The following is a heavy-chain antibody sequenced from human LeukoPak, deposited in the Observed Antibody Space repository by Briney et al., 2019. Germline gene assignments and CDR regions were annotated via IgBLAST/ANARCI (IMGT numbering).Heavy chain of an antibody. J-gene: IGHJ4*02. Sequence: GGSLRLSCAASGFTFSSYSMNWVRQAPGKGLEWVSSISSSSSYIYYADSVKGRFTISRDNAKNSLYLRMNSLRAEDTAVYYCARDRGAGYFDYWGQGTLVTVSS. D-gene: IGHD1-26*01. CDR2: ISSSSSYI. V-gene: IGHV3-21*01. CDR1: GFTFSSYS. CDR3: ARDRGAGYFDY.